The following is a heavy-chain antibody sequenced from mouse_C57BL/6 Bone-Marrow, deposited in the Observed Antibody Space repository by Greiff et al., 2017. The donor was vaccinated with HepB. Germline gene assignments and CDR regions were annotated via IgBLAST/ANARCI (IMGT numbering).Heavy chain of an antibody. CDR2: IDPNSGGT. CDR1: GYTFTSYW. J-gene: IGHJ3*01. Sequence: QVQLQQPGAELVKPGASVKLSCKASGYTFTSYWMHWVKQRPGRGLEWIGRIDPNSGGTKYNEKFKSKATLTVDKPSSTAYMQLSSLTSEDSAVYYCASSGPIYYDYDGAWFAYWGQGTLVTVSA. V-gene: IGHV1-72*01. D-gene: IGHD2-4*01. CDR3: ASSGPIYYDYDGAWFAY.